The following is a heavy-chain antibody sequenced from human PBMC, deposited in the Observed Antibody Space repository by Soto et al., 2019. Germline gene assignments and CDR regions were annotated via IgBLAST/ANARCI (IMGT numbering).Heavy chain of an antibody. D-gene: IGHD6-13*01. CDR3: ARGKWQQLGPDY. Sequence: PGGSLRLSCAASGFTFSTYGMHWVRQAPGKGLEWVAVIWYDGSNKNYADSVKGRFIISRDNTRNTLYLEMNSLRAEDTAMYYCARGKWQQLGPDYWGQGTLVTVPS. J-gene: IGHJ4*02. CDR1: GFTFSTYG. V-gene: IGHV3-33*01. CDR2: IWYDGSNK.